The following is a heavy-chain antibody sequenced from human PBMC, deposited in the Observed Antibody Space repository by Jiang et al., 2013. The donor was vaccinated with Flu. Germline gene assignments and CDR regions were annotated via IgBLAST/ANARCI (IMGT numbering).Heavy chain of an antibody. CDR3: ARFGAGDFWSGYHPFDY. J-gene: IGHJ4*02. Sequence: LLKPSETLSLTCAVYGGSFSGYYWSWIRQPPGKGLEWIGEINHSGSTNYNPSLKSRVTISVDTSKNQFSLKLSSVTAADTAVYYCARFGAGDFWSGYHPFDYWGQGTLVTVSS. CDR1: GGSFSGYY. D-gene: IGHD3-3*01. CDR2: INHSGST. V-gene: IGHV4-34*01.